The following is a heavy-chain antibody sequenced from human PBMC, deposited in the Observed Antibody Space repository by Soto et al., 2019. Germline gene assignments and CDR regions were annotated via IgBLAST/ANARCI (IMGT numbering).Heavy chain of an antibody. D-gene: IGHD6-13*01. CDR3: AKGGSAALISAAGTGNWFDP. CDR2: ISWSGTNI. CDR1: GFTFDDYA. J-gene: IGHJ5*02. Sequence: EVHLVESGGGLVQPGRSLKLSCVASGFTFDDYAMYWVRQAPGKGPEWVSGISWSGTNIAYADSVKGRFTISRDNAKNTLYLQMNSLRADDTALYCCAKGGSAALISAAGTGNWFDPWGQGSLVTVSS. V-gene: IGHV3-9*01.